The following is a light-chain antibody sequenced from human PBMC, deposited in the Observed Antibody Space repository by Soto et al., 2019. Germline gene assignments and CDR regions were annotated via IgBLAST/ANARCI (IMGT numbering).Light chain of an antibody. J-gene: IGLJ2*01. CDR3: CSSRSTSTLV. CDR2: EVS. V-gene: IGLV2-14*01. Sequence: QSALTQPASVSGSPGQSVTISCTGTSSDIGAYKYVSWYQHHPGKSPQLMIYEVSNRPSGVSNRFSASNSGNTASLTISGLPAEDEADYYCCSSRSTSTLVFGGGTQLTVL. CDR1: SSDIGAYKY.